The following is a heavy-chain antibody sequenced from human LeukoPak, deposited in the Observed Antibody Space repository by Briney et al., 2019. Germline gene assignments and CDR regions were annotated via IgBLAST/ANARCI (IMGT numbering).Heavy chain of an antibody. CDR2: INFSGTNA. J-gene: IGHJ4*02. D-gene: IGHD3-22*01. V-gene: IGHV3-23*01. CDR3: ARDRRYYHDTGGQFDY. Sequence: GGSLRLSCVASGFTFSDSAMSWVRQAPGKGLEWVSLINFSGTNAYYADSVKGRFTISRDNSKDTVYLQMNSLRAEDTAIYNCARDRRYYHDTGGQFDYWGQGTLVTVSS. CDR1: GFTFSDSA.